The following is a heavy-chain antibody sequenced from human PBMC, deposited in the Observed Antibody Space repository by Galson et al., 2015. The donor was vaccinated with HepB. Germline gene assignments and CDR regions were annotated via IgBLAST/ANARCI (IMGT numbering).Heavy chain of an antibody. Sequence: SVKVSCKASGYTFTNYAMHWVRQAPGQRLEWMEWINAGNGNTKYSQKFQGRVTITRDTSASTAYMELSSLRSEDTAVYYCARDGGYCSGGSCYSYNWFDPWGQGTLVTVSS. J-gene: IGHJ5*02. CDR3: ARDGGYCSGGSCYSYNWFDP. D-gene: IGHD2-15*01. CDR2: INAGNGNT. V-gene: IGHV1-3*01. CDR1: GYTFTNYA.